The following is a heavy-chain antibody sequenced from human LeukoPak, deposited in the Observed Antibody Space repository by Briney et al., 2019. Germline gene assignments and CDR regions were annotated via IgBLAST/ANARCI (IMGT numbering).Heavy chain of an antibody. V-gene: IGHV3-11*06. CDR3: AVDYYGSGSPPDY. D-gene: IGHD3-10*01. J-gene: IGHJ4*02. Sequence: PGGSLRLSCAASGFTFSDYYMSWIRQAPGKGLEWVSYISSSSSYTNYADSVKGRFTISRDNAKNSLYLQMNCLRAEDTAVYYCAVDYYGSGSPPDYWGQGTLVTVSS. CDR1: GFTFSDYY. CDR2: ISSSSSYT.